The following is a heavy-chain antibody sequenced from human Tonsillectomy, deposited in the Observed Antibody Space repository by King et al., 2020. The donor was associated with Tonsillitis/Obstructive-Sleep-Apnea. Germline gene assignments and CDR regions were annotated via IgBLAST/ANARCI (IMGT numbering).Heavy chain of an antibody. CDR2: ISAHNGHT. Sequence: QLVQSGDEVKKPGASVKVSCKASGYTFTNYGISWVRQAPGQGLEWMAWISAHNGHTNYAQKLQGRVTMTTDTSTSTAYMELRSLRSDDTDVYYCARDSMSHYYDSSGYYTFNYWGQGTLVTVSA. D-gene: IGHD3-22*01. CDR1: GYTFTNYG. V-gene: IGHV1-18*01. CDR3: ARDSMSHYYDSSGYYTFNY. J-gene: IGHJ4*02.